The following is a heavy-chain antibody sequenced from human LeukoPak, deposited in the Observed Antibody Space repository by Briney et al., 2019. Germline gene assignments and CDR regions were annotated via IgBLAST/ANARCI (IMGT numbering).Heavy chain of an antibody. CDR2: IYYSGST. D-gene: IGHD5-18*01. Sequence: SETLSLTCTVSGGSISSSSYYWGWIRQPPGKGLEWIGSIYYSGSTYYNPSLKSRVTISVDTSKNQFSLKLSSVTAADTAVYYCARGHHPWIQLWLGRYFDYWGQGTLVTVSS. J-gene: IGHJ4*02. CDR3: ARGHHPWIQLWLGRYFDY. CDR1: GGSISSSSYY. V-gene: IGHV4-39*07.